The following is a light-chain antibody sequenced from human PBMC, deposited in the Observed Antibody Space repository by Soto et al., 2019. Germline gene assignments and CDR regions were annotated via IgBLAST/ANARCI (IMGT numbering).Light chain of an antibody. CDR3: MQGTHLLYT. J-gene: IGKJ2*01. CDR1: QSLEYSDGNTY. V-gene: IGKV2-30*01. CDR2: KVS. Sequence: DVVLTQSPLSLPVTLGQPASISCRSSQSLEYSDGNTYLNWFQQRAGQSPRRLIYKVSNRDSGVPDRFSGSGSGSDFTLKISRVEAEDVGVYYCMQGTHLLYTFGQGTKLEIK.